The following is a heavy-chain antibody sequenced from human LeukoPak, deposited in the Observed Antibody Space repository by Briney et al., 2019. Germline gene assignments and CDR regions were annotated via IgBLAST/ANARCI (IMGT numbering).Heavy chain of an antibody. V-gene: IGHV4-34*01. CDR3: ARGLGYCSSTSCYRGYYYYGMDV. CDR2: INHNGYT. D-gene: IGHD2-2*02. J-gene: IGHJ6*02. Sequence: SETLSLTCAVDGGSFSGYYWTWIRQPPGKGLEWIGDINHNGYTNYNESLKSRLSLSVDTAKNQISLKLTSASAADTAVYYCARGLGYCSSTSCYRGYYYYGMDVWGQGTTVTVSS. CDR1: GGSFSGYY.